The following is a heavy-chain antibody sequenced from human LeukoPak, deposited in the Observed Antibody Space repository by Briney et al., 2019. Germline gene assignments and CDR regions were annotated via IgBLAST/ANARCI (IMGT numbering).Heavy chain of an antibody. Sequence: GASVKVSCKASGYTFTDYYMHWVRQAPGQGLEWMGWMNPNSGNTGYAQKFQGRVTITRNTSISTAYMELSSLRSEDTAVYYCARAVDDAFDIWGQGTMVTVSS. CDR2: MNPNSGNT. V-gene: IGHV1-8*03. J-gene: IGHJ3*02. CDR3: ARAVDDAFDI. D-gene: IGHD4-23*01. CDR1: GYTFTDYY.